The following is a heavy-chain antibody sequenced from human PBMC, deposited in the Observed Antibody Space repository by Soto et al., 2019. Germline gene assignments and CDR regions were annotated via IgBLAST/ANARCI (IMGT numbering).Heavy chain of an antibody. D-gene: IGHD3-22*01. V-gene: IGHV4-39*07. CDR1: GGSISSSSYY. Sequence: SETLSLTCTVSGGSISSSSYYWGWIRQPPGKGLEWIGSIYYSGSTYYNPSLKSRVTISVDTSKNQFSLKLSSVTAADTAVYYCARATGSGYYYYFDYWGQGTLVTVSS. CDR3: ARATGSGYYYYFDY. J-gene: IGHJ4*02. CDR2: IYYSGST.